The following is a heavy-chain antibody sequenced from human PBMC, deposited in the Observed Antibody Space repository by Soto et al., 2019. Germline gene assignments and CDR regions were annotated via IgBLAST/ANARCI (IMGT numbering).Heavy chain of an antibody. Sequence: SETLSLTCTVSGGSVSSGSYYWSWIRQPPGKELEWIGYIYYSGSTNYNPSLKSRVTISVDTSKNQFSLKLSSVTAADTAVYYCATVLSYGHYYFDYWGQGTLVTVSS. D-gene: IGHD5-18*01. J-gene: IGHJ4*02. CDR3: ATVLSYGHYYFDY. V-gene: IGHV4-61*01. CDR1: GGSVSSGSYY. CDR2: IYYSGST.